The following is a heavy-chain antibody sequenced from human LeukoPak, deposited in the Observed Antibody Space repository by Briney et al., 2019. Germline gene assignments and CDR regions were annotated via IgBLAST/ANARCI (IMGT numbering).Heavy chain of an antibody. V-gene: IGHV1-18*01. CDR1: GYTFTSYG. J-gene: IGHJ6*03. CDR3: ASSAYYYYMDV. Sequence: ASVKVSCKASGYTFTSYGISWVRQAPGQGLEWMGWISAYNGNTNYAQKLQGRVTMTTDTSTSTAYMELRGLRSDDTAVYYCASSAYYYYMDVWGQGTLVTVSS. CDR2: ISAYNGNT.